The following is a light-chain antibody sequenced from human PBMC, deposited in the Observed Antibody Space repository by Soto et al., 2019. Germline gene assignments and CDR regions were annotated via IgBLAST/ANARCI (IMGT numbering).Light chain of an antibody. V-gene: IGKV3-15*01. Sequence: EIVMTQSPGTLSVSPGGRATLSCRASQSVGNNLAWYQQKPGQAPRLLIYPASSRATGISARFTGSGSGTEFTLTVGSLQSEDFAVYFCQQYSHWPLTFGGGTKVEIK. CDR3: QQYSHWPLT. CDR1: QSVGNN. J-gene: IGKJ4*01. CDR2: PAS.